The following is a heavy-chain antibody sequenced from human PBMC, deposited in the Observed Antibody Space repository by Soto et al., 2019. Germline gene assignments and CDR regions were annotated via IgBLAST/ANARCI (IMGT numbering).Heavy chain of an antibody. V-gene: IGHV1-18*04. CDR3: ARGGYYDSSGSRNYYYYGMKV. CDR1: GYTFTSYG. D-gene: IGHD3-22*01. Sequence: QAQLVQSGAEVKKPGASVKVSCKASGYTFTSYGINRVRQAPGQGLEWLGWISAYDGNTKYAQSVQGRVSMTTDTSXXTAYMERGSHRSDDTAMYYCARGGYYDSSGSRNYYYYGMKVWGQGTTVSVSS. CDR2: ISAYDGNT. J-gene: IGHJ6*02.